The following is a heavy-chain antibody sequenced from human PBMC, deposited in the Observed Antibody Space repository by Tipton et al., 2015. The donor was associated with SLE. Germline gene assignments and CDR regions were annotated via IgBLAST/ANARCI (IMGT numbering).Heavy chain of an antibody. V-gene: IGHV3-66*01. D-gene: IGHD2-21*01. J-gene: IGHJ5*02. CDR3: AREGQSCGGDCYAS. CDR2: PYSGGST. CDR1: GFSATRNY. Sequence: SLRLSCAASGFSATRNYMSWFRQVPGKGLEWVSVPYSGGSTFYADSVKGRFTISRDASKNTLNLQMNDLRSEDTAVYYCAREGQSCGGDCYASWGQGTLVTVSS.